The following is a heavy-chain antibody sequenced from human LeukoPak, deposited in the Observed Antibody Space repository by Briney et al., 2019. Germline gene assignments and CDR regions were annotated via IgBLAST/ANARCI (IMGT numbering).Heavy chain of an antibody. CDR2: MHNGVHT. J-gene: IGHJ4*02. D-gene: IGHD4/OR15-4a*01. CDR1: GDSIGSYY. V-gene: IGHV4-59*01. CDR3: AATIKRDYGDTVLNY. Sequence: PSETLSLTCTVPGDSIGSYYWSWIWQPPGKGLEWIAYMHNGVHTNYNPSLKSRVTISGDTSKNQFSLKLTSVTAADTAVYFCAATIKRDYGDTVLNYWGQGTLVTVSS.